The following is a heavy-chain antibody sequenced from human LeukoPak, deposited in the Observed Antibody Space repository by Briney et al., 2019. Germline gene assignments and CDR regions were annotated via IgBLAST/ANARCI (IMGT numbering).Heavy chain of an antibody. J-gene: IGHJ4*02. CDR1: GFTFSSYG. D-gene: IGHD3-16*02. Sequence: PGRSLRLSCAASGFTFSSYGMHWVRQAPGKGLEWVAVIWYDGSKTYYADSVKGRFTISRDSSKKTLYLQMNSLRAEDTAVYYCARDGNYRFDYWGQGTLVTVSS. V-gene: IGHV3-33*01. CDR3: ARDGNYRFDY. CDR2: IWYDGSKT.